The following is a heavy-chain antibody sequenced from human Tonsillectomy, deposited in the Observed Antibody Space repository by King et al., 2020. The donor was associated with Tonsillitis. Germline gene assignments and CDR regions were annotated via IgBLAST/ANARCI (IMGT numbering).Heavy chain of an antibody. CDR2: IYYSGST. D-gene: IGHD6-13*01. V-gene: IGHV4-39*01. CDR1: VGSISSSSYY. Sequence: QLQESGPGLVKPSETLSLTCTVSVGSISSSSYYLGWIRQTPGKGLEGSGSIYYSGSTYYNPSLKSRVTISVDTSKNQFSLKLSSVTAADTAVYYCARGGTSSSFDYWGQGTLVTVSS. J-gene: IGHJ4*02. CDR3: ARGGTSSSFDY.